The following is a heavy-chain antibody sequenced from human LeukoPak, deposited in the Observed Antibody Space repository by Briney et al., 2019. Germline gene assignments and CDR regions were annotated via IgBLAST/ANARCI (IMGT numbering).Heavy chain of an antibody. D-gene: IGHD5-24*01. J-gene: IGHJ4*02. Sequence: GASVTVSCTASGYTFTSYAINWVRQATGQGLEWMGWMNLSNGNTGFAQKFQGRLTMTRDTSISTAYMELRGLTSDDTAVYFCARGSSEEMATIADWGQGTLVTVSS. V-gene: IGHV1-8*01. CDR3: ARGSSEEMATIAD. CDR2: MNLSNGNT. CDR1: GYTFTSYA.